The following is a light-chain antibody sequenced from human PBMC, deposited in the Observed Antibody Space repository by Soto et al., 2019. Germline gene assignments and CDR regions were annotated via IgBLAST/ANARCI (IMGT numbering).Light chain of an antibody. CDR2: DAS. CDR1: QSISSW. CDR3: QQYNSYLWT. Sequence: DIQMTQSPSTLSESVGDRVTITCRSSQSISSWLAWYQQKPGKAPKLLIYDASSLESGVPSRFSGSGAGTELTLTISSLQPDDFATYYCQQYNSYLWTFGQGTKVDI. V-gene: IGKV1-5*01. J-gene: IGKJ1*01.